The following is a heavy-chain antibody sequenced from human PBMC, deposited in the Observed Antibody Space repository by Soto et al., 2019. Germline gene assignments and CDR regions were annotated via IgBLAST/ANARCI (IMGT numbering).Heavy chain of an antibody. CDR3: ARGRGPVPSYNWFDP. CDR2: INHSGST. J-gene: IGHJ5*02. V-gene: IGHV4-39*07. Sequence: LETLSLTCTFSGVAISSSSYYLGWIRQPPGKGLEWIGNINHSGSTNYNPSLKSRVTISVDTSKNQFSLKLSSVTAADTAVYYCARGRGPVPSYNWFDPWGQGTLVTVSS. CDR1: GVAISSSSYY. D-gene: IGHD6-6*01.